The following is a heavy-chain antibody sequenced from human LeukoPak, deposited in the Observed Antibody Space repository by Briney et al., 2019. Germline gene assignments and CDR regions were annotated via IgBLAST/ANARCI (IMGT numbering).Heavy chain of an antibody. CDR3: LWEGAWTTYFGNHYGMDV. Sequence: PGGSLRLSCAASGFTVSSNYMSWVRQAPGKGLEWVSVIYSGGSTYYADSVKRRFTISRDNSKNTLYLQMNSLRAEDTAVYYCLWEGAWTTYFGNHYGMDVWGQGTTVTVSS. V-gene: IGHV3-66*01. CDR1: GFTVSSNY. CDR2: IYSGGST. D-gene: IGHD3/OR15-3a*01. J-gene: IGHJ6*02.